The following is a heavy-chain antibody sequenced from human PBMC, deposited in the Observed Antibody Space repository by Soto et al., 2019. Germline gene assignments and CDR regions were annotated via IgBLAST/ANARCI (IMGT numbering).Heavy chain of an antibody. CDR1: GYSFTSYW. CDR2: IYPGDSDT. CDR3: ARQGYYDFWSGYYTIDY. D-gene: IGHD3-3*01. Sequence: GESLKISCKGSGYSFTSYWIGWVRQMPGKGLEWMGIIYPGDSDTRYSPSFQGQVTISADKSISTAYLQWSSLKASDTDMYYCARQGYYDFWSGYYTIDYWGQGTLVTVSS. J-gene: IGHJ4*02. V-gene: IGHV5-51*01.